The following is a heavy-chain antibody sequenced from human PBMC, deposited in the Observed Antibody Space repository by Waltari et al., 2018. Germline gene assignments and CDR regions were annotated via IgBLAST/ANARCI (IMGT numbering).Heavy chain of an antibody. J-gene: IGHJ4*02. Sequence: DVQLLESGGGLVQPGGSLRLSCAASGFTVSSNYMSWVRQAPGKGREWVEVIYGGGRTNYAESGKGRFTISRDNSKNTLYLQMNSLRAEDTAVYYCARGGGSYPNTLFDYWGQGTLVTVSS. CDR2: IYGGGRT. D-gene: IGHD1-26*01. CDR3: ARGGGSYPNTLFDY. V-gene: IGHV3-66*01. CDR1: GFTVSSNY.